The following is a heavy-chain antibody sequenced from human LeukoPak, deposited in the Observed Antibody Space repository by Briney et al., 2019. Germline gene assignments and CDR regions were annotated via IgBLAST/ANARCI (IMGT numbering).Heavy chain of an antibody. J-gene: IGHJ3*02. CDR1: GGTFSSYA. V-gene: IGHV1-69*13. D-gene: IGHD3-9*01. Sequence: SVKVSCKASGGTFSSYAISWVRQAPGQGLEWMGGIIPIFGTANYAQKFQGRVTITADESTSTAYMELSSLRSEDTAVYYCARERGVYDIPTPGGAFDIWGQGTMVTVSS. CDR2: IIPIFGTA. CDR3: ARERGVYDIPTPGGAFDI.